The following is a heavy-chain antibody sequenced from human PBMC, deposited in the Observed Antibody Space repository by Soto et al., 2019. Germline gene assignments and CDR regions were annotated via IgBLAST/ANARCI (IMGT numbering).Heavy chain of an antibody. CDR3: ARGLGSRRYQHRFDP. CDR1: GGSFIGYY. CDR2: INHSGST. V-gene: IGHV4-34*01. J-gene: IGHJ5*02. Sequence: QVQLQQWGAGLLKPSENLSLTCAVYGGSFIGYYWSWIRQPPGKGLEWIGEINHSGSTNYNPSLTRRVTISGDTSKNQVSLKLISVPAAATAVYYCARGLGSRRYQHRFDPWGQGTLVTVSS. D-gene: IGHD2-2*01.